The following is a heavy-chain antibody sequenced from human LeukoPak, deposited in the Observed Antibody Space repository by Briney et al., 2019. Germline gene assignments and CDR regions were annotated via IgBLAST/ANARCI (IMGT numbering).Heavy chain of an antibody. Sequence: ASVKVSCKASGYTFSSDGISWVRQAPGQGLEWMGWISSYNGNTKYAEKLQGRVTMATDTSTSTAYMELRSLRSDDTAVYYCARVQLERSGEPFDYWGQGTLVTVSS. D-gene: IGHD1-1*01. CDR2: ISSYNGNT. CDR3: ARVQLERSGEPFDY. V-gene: IGHV1-18*01. CDR1: GYTFSSDG. J-gene: IGHJ4*02.